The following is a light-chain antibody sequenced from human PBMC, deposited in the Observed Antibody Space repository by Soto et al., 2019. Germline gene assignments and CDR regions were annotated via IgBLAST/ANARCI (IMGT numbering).Light chain of an antibody. J-gene: IGKJ3*01. CDR2: TAS. CDR3: QQSHSAPRT. V-gene: IGKV1-39*01. Sequence: DIQMTQSPSSLSASVGDRVTITCRASQSISSYLNWYQQKPGKAPKLLIYTASSLQSWVPSRFSGSGSGTDFTLTISSLQPEDFATYYCQQSHSAPRTFGLGTKVDI. CDR1: QSISSY.